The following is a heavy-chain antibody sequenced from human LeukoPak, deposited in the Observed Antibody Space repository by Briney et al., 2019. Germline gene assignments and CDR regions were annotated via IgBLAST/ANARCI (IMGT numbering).Heavy chain of an antibody. CDR1: GYSFPNYW. V-gene: IGHV5-51*01. J-gene: IGHJ4*02. D-gene: IGHD6-13*01. Sequence: GESLRISCQGFGYSFPNYWIGWVRQMPGKGLEWMGIIYPGDSDTRYSPSFQGQVTISADKSISTAYLQWSSLKASDTAMYYCARHSSGYSGSQSDYWGQGTLVTVSS. CDR3: ARHSSGYSGSQSDY. CDR2: IYPGDSDT.